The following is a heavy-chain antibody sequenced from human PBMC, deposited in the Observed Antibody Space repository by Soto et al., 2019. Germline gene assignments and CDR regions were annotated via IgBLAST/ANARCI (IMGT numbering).Heavy chain of an antibody. CDR1: GFTFDDYG. CDR2: INWNGGST. V-gene: IGHV3-20*01. D-gene: IGHD3-10*01. Sequence: EVQLVESGGGVVRPGGSLRLSCAASGFTFDDYGMSWVRQAPGKGLEWGSGINWNGGSTGYADSVKGRFTISRDNAKNSLYLQMNSLRAEDTALYHCARAGGRTYYYGSSYWGQGTLVTVSS. CDR3: ARAGGRTYYYGSSY. J-gene: IGHJ4*02.